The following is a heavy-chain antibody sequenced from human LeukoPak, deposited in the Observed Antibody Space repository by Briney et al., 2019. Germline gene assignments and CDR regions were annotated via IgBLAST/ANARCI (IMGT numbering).Heavy chain of an antibody. Sequence: ASVKVSCKASGGTFSSYAISLVRQAPGQGLEWMGGIIPIFGTANYAQKFQGRVTITADKSTSTAYMELSSLRSEDTAVYYCARVSTGTLDYWGQGTLVTVSS. J-gene: IGHJ4*02. CDR1: GGTFSSYA. CDR3: ARVSTGTLDY. V-gene: IGHV1-69*06. CDR2: IIPIFGTA. D-gene: IGHD3-9*01.